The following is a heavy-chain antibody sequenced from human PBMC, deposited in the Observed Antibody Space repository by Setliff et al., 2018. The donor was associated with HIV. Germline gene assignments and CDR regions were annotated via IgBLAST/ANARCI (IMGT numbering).Heavy chain of an antibody. CDR2: ISAYNGNT. D-gene: IGHD7-27*01. CDR3: ARQLSNSLDY. Sequence: ASVKVSCKASGYSFTDNFIHWVRQAPGQGLEWMGWISAYNGNTNYAQKLQGRVTMTTDTSTSTAYMELSGLRSDDTAMYYCARQLSNSLDYWGQGTLVTVSS. V-gene: IGHV1-18*04. J-gene: IGHJ4*02. CDR1: GYSFTDNF.